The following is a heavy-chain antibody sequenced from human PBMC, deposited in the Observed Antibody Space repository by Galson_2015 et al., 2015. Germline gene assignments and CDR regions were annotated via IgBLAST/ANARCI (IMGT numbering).Heavy chain of an antibody. CDR3: ASYDFWSGFHFDY. D-gene: IGHD3-3*01. CDR2: ISSSSSTI. CDR1: GFTFSSYS. V-gene: IGHV3-48*02. Sequence: SLRLSCAASGFTFSSYSMNWVRQAPGKGLEWVSYISSSSSTIYYADSVKGRFTISRDNAKNSLYLQMNSLRDEDTAVYYCASYDFWSGFHFDYWGQGTLVTASS. J-gene: IGHJ4*02.